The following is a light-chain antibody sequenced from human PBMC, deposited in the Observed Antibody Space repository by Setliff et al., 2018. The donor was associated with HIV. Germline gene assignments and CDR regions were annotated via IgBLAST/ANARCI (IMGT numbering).Light chain of an antibody. CDR2: DVT. V-gene: IGLV2-14*01. CDR3: SSFRTSRKLV. CDR1: SSDVGLYNF. J-gene: IGLJ1*01. Sequence: SALTQPASVSGSPGQSITISCTGTSSDVGLYNFVSWYQQHPGKVPKLIIYDVTNRPSGISHRFSGAKSGNTSSLTISGLQADDEADYYCSSFRTSRKLVFGTGTKVTVL.